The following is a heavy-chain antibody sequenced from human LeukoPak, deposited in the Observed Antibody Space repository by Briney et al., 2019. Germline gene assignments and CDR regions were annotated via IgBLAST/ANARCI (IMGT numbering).Heavy chain of an antibody. V-gene: IGHV3-30-3*01. CDR3: ARDLRGSDAYYFDY. D-gene: IGHD3-10*01. CDR1: GFTFSSHA. J-gene: IGHJ4*02. CDR2: LSHDGGKK. Sequence: PGRSLRLPCAASGFTFSSHAMHWVRQAPGKGLEWVAVLSHDGGKKYYADSVKGRFTISRDNSRNTLYLQMNSLRGEDTAVYYCARDLRGSDAYYFDYWGQGTLVTVSS.